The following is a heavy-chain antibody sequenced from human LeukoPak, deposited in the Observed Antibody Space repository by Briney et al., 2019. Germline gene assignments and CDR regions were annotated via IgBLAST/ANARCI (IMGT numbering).Heavy chain of an antibody. CDR2: INHSGST. D-gene: IGHD3-3*01. CDR1: GGSFSGYY. Sequence: SGTLSLTCAVYGGSFSGYYWSWIRQPPGKGLEWIGEINHSGSTNYNPSLKSRVTISVDTSKNQFSLKLSSVTAADTAVYYCARKGRYYDFWSGYYPRPQYNWFDPWGQGTLVTVSS. J-gene: IGHJ5*02. V-gene: IGHV4-34*01. CDR3: ARKGRYYDFWSGYYPRPQYNWFDP.